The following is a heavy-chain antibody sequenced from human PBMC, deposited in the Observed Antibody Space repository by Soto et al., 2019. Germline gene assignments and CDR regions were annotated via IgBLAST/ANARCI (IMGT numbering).Heavy chain of an antibody. Sequence: SETLSLTCAVYGGSFSGYYWSWIRQPPGKGLEWIGEINHSGSTNHNPTLKSRVTISVDTSKKQFSLKLSSVTAADTALYYCARVVWSYRGAVDYWGQGTLVTVSS. CDR2: INHSGST. CDR3: ARVVWSYRGAVDY. V-gene: IGHV4-34*01. CDR1: GGSFSGYY. J-gene: IGHJ4*02. D-gene: IGHD1-26*01.